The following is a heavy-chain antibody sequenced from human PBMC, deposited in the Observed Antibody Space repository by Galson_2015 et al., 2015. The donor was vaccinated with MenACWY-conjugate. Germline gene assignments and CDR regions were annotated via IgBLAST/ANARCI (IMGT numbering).Heavy chain of an antibody. D-gene: IGHD1-26*01. CDR1: GYTFPTYR. CDR3: TRHPPGGRGMDV. J-gene: IGHJ6*02. V-gene: IGHV5-51*01. CDR2: ISPGDSYT. Sequence: QSGAEVKKPGESLTISCKGSGYTFPTYRIGWVRQMPGKGLEWMGFISPGDSYTRYNPAFQGQVTISADKSISTAYLQWNSLQASDTAMYYCTRHPPGGRGMDVWGQGTTVTVSS.